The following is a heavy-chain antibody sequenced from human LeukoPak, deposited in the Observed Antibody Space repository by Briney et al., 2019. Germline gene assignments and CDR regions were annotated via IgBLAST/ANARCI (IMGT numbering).Heavy chain of an antibody. Sequence: SETLSLTCTVSGGSISSSSYSWGWIRQPPGKGLEWIGSIYYSGTTYYNPSLESRVTISVDTSKIQFSLKLSSVAATDTAVYFCARLRFDFWSGYTHPYFDYWGQGTLVTVSS. J-gene: IGHJ4*02. CDR3: ARLRFDFWSGYTHPYFDY. D-gene: IGHD3-3*01. CDR2: IYYSGTT. V-gene: IGHV4-39*01. CDR1: GGSISSSSYS.